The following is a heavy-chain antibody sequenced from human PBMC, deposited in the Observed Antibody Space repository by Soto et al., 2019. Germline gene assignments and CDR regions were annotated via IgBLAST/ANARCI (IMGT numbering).Heavy chain of an antibody. D-gene: IGHD3-22*01. CDR2: IYQSGST. Sequence: PSETLSLTCAVSGGSLSSSAYSWSWIRQPPGKGLEWIGFIYQSGSTYYNPSLKSRVTMSLDRPKNQFSLKLSSVTAADTAVYYCARELLFYDSDGFSGDDVFDIWGQRTMVTVSS. V-gene: IGHV4-30-2*01. J-gene: IGHJ3*02. CDR1: GGSLSSSAYS. CDR3: ARELLFYDSDGFSGDDVFDI.